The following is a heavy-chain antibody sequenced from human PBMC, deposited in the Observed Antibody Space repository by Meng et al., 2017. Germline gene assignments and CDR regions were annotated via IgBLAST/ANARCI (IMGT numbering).Heavy chain of an antibody. CDR3: ARDLGWVLFDY. J-gene: IGHJ4*02. CDR2: IVSDGGIT. CDR1: GFTFSSYS. Sequence: GGSLRLSCAASGFTFSSYSMNWVRQSPGKGLEWISRIVSDGGITTYADSVKGRFTISRDNAKNTLYLQMNSLGAEDTAVYYCARDLGWVLFDYWGQGALVTVSS. D-gene: IGHD3-3*01. V-gene: IGHV3-74*01.